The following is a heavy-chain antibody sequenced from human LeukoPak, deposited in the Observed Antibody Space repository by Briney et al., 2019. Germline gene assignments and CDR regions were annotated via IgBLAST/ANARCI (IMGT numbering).Heavy chain of an antibody. Sequence: GASVKVSCKASGGTFSSYAISWVRQAPGQGLEWMGRIIPILGIANYAQKFQGRVTITADKSTSTAYMELSSLRSEDTAVYYCARASSSTSCYDYWGQGTLVTVS. J-gene: IGHJ4*02. D-gene: IGHD2-2*01. CDR1: GGTFSSYA. CDR3: ARASSSTSCYDY. CDR2: IIPILGIA. V-gene: IGHV1-69*04.